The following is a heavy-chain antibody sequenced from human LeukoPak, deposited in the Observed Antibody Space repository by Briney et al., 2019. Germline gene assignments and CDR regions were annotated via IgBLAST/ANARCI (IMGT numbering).Heavy chain of an antibody. Sequence: QTGGSLRLSCAASGFTFSSYAMSWVRQAPGKGLEWVSAISGSGGSTYYADSVKGRFTISRDNSKNTLYLQMNSLRAEDTAVYYCAKAGKLVRGGFDYWGQGTLVTVSS. CDR1: GFTFSSYA. CDR3: AKAGKLVRGGFDY. CDR2: ISGSGGST. V-gene: IGHV3-23*01. D-gene: IGHD6-13*01. J-gene: IGHJ4*02.